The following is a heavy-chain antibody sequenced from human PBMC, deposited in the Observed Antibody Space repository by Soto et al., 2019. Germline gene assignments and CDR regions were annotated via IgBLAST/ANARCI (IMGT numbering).Heavy chain of an antibody. J-gene: IGHJ4*02. CDR2: IYHSGST. V-gene: IGHV4-4*02. CDR3: ARHNYGSGSTYFDY. CDR1: GGSINSRYW. D-gene: IGHD3-10*01. Sequence: SETLSLTCAVSGGSINSRYWWSWVRQSPGKGLEWIGEIYHSGSTNYNPSLKSRVTISVDTSKNQFSLKLNSMTAADTAVYYCARHNYGSGSTYFDYWGQGTLVTVSS.